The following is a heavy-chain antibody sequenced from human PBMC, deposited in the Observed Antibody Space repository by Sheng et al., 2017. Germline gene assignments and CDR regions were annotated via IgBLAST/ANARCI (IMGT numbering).Heavy chain of an antibody. J-gene: IGHJ6*03. CDR2: IYHSGST. CDR1: GYSISSGYY. V-gene: IGHV4-38-2*01. CDR3: ARSTSTHVEQXYYMDV. Sequence: QVQLQESGPGLVKPSETLSLTCAVSGYSISSGYYWGWIRQPPGKGLEWIGSIYHSGSTYYNPSLKSRVTISVDTSKNQFSLKLTSVTAADTAVYYCARSTSTHVEQXYYMDVWGQRGHGSP.